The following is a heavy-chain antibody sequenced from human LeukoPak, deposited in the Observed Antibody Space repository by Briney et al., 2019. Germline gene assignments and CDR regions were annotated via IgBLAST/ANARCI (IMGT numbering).Heavy chain of an antibody. J-gene: IGHJ4*02. CDR2: IGWDGGST. CDR3: ARDRTDGLLWFGELLYPSSDY. V-gene: IGHV3-43D*03. D-gene: IGHD3-10*01. CDR1: GFTFDDYA. Sequence: GGSLRLSCAASGFTFDDYAMHWVRQAPGKSLEWVSLIGWDGGSTYYADSVKGRFTISRDNSKNSLYLQLSSLRAEDTGFYYCARDRTDGLLWFGELLYPSSDYWGQGTLVTVSS.